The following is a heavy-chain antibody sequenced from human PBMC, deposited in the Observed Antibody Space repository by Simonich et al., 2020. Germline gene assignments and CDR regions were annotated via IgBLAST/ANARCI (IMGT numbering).Heavy chain of an antibody. CDR1: VFTFSSYW. CDR2: INDDGSST. CDR3: AREAGDLWYFDL. D-gene: IGHD7-27*01. J-gene: IGHJ2*01. V-gene: IGHV3-74*01. Sequence: EVQLVESGGGLVQPGGSLRLSCAASVFTFSSYWRNWVRHAPRKGLVGVQRINDDGSSTSYADSVKGRFTISRDNAKNTLYLQMNSLSAEDTAVYYCAREAGDLWYFDLWGRGTLVTVSS.